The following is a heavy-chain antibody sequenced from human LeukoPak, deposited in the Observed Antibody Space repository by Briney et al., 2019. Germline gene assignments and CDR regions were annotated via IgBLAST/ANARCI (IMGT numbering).Heavy chain of an antibody. D-gene: IGHD1-14*01. J-gene: IGHJ4*02. CDR2: IGTTGSDR. CDR3: ATETNGRHYDY. Sequence: TGGSLRLSCTASGLTFSTSGFNWVRQAPGEGLEWVASIGTTGSDRYHADSIKGRFTISRDNANNFLYLQMNSLRAEDTAVYYCATETNGRHYDYWGQGTLLTVSS. CDR1: GLTFSTSG. V-gene: IGHV3-21*06.